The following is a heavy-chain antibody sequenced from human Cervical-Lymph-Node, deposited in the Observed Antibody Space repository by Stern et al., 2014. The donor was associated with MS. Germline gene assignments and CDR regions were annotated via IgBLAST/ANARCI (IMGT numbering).Heavy chain of an antibody. D-gene: IGHD6-6*01. CDR2: IYYSGSN. Sequence: QVQLQESGPGLLKTSETLSLTCTVSGGSISSYYWSWIRQPPGKGLEWIGYIYYSGSNNYTPSLKSRVTTSVDTSKNQFSLKLSSVTAADTAVYYCARGGSSSPPFDYWGQGTLVTVSS. J-gene: IGHJ4*02. CDR1: GGSISSYY. CDR3: ARGGSSSPPFDY. V-gene: IGHV4-59*01.